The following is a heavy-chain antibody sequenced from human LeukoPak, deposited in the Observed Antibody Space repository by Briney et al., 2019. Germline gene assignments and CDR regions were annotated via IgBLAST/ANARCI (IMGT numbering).Heavy chain of an antibody. CDR1: GGSISSGGYY. D-gene: IGHD2-2*02. CDR2: IYYSGST. Sequence: SETLSLTCTVSGGSISSGGYYWSWIRQHPGTGLEWIRYIYYSGSTYYNPSLKSRVTISVDTSKNQFSLKLSSVTAADTAVYYCARVAIPGPKGDYGMDVWGQGTTVTVSS. J-gene: IGHJ6*02. V-gene: IGHV4-31*03. CDR3: ARVAIPGPKGDYGMDV.